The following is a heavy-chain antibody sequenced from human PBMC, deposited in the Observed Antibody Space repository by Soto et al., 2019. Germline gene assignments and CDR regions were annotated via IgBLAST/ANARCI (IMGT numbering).Heavy chain of an antibody. V-gene: IGHV1-24*01. Sequence: ASVKVSCKVSGYALTELSMHWVRQAPGKGLEWMGGFDPEDGETIYAQKFQGRVTMTEDTSTDTAYMELSSLRSEDTAVYYCATRGIVVVSYPHRYFDYWGQGTLVTVSS. D-gene: IGHD3-22*01. CDR1: GYALTELS. CDR2: FDPEDGET. J-gene: IGHJ4*02. CDR3: ATRGIVVVSYPHRYFDY.